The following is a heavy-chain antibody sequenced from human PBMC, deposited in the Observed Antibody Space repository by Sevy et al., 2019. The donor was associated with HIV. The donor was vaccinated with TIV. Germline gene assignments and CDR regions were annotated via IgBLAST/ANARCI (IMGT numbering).Heavy chain of an antibody. CDR1: GFTLSSYT. CDR3: VRDGRAIASHFDY. V-gene: IGHV3-48*02. J-gene: IGHJ4*02. Sequence: GGSLRLSCEASGFTLSSYTMNWVRQSPEKGLEWVATFDRTDITHYGDSVKGRFIISRDTAKNSLFLQMNSLPDDDTAMYFCVRDGRAIASHFDYWGRGTLVTVSS. D-gene: IGHD1-26*01. CDR2: FDRTDIT.